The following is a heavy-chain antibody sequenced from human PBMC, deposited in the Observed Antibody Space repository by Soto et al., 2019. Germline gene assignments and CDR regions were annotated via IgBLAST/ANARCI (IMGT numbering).Heavy chain of an antibody. CDR1: GGTFSSYV. V-gene: IGHV1-69*13. Sequence: SVKVSCKASGGTFSSYVISWVRQAPGQGLEWMGQIIPIFGTANYAQRFQGTVTITADESTSTAYMELSSLRSEDTAVFYCASYYGSGSYYFYYFDYWGQGTLVTVSS. CDR2: IIPIFGTA. D-gene: IGHD3-10*01. J-gene: IGHJ4*02. CDR3: ASYYGSGSYYFYYFDY.